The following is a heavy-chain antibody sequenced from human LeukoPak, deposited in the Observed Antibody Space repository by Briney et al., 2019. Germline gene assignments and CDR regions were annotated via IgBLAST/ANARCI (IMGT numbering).Heavy chain of an antibody. D-gene: IGHD3-3*01. CDR1: GGTFSSYA. CDR3: ARSLGSYYDFWSGYSFDY. Sequence: SVKVSCKASGGTFSSYAISWVRQAPGQGLEWMGGIIPIFGTANYAQKFQGRVTITADESTSTAYMELSSLRSEDTAVYYCARSLGSYYDFWSGYSFDYWGQGTLVTVSS. CDR2: IIPIFGTA. J-gene: IGHJ4*02. V-gene: IGHV1-69*13.